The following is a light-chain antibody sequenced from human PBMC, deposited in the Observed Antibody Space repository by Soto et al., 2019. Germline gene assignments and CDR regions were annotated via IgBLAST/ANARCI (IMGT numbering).Light chain of an antibody. V-gene: IGKV1-5*03. CDR1: QSITTW. J-gene: IGKJ2*01. Sequence: DIQMTQSPSTLSASVGDRVTITCRASQSITTWLAWYQQKPGKAPNLLIYKASNLETGVPSRFSGSGSGTEFTLTISGLQRDDFATYYCQQYETYYTFAQGTKLEIK. CDR2: KAS. CDR3: QQYETYYT.